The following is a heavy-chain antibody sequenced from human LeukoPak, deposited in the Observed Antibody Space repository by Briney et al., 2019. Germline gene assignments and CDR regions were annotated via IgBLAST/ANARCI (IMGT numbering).Heavy chain of an antibody. Sequence: SETLSLTCVVSGGSVSSNNWWSWVRQPPGKGLEWIGEIYHSGSTNYNPSLKSRVTISVDKSKNQFSLKLSSVTAADTAVYYCARVLKQQLVIDYWGQGTLVTVSS. V-gene: IGHV4-4*02. D-gene: IGHD6-13*01. J-gene: IGHJ4*02. CDR2: IYHSGST. CDR1: GGSVSSNNW. CDR3: ARVLKQQLVIDY.